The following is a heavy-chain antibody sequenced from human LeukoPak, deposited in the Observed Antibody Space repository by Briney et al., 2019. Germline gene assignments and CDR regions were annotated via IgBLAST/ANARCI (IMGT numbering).Heavy chain of an antibody. CDR2: ISGSGGST. J-gene: IGHJ3*02. CDR1: GFTFSRFG. CDR3: ARDPQYYDILTGDDAFDT. V-gene: IGHV3-23*01. Sequence: GGSLRLSCAASGFTFSRFGMNWVRQAPGKGLEWVSAISGSGGSTYYADSVKGRFTISRDNSKNTLYLQMNSLRAEDTAVYYCARDPQYYDILTGDDAFDTWGQGTMVTVSS. D-gene: IGHD3-9*01.